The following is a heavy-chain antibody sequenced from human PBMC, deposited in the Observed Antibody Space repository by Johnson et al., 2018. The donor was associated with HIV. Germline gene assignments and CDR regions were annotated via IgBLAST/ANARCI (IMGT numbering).Heavy chain of an antibody. D-gene: IGHD3-10*01. J-gene: IGHJ3*02. CDR1: GFTFDDYG. CDR2: INLNGGST. Sequence: VQLVESGGGVERPGGSLRLSCAASGFTFDDYGMSWVRQAPGKGLEWVSGINLNGGSTGYADSVKGRFTISSDNAKNSLHLQMNSLRAEDTAFYYCARDRGGPVRDDAFDIWGQGTMVTVSS. V-gene: IGHV3-20*04. CDR3: ARDRGGPVRDDAFDI.